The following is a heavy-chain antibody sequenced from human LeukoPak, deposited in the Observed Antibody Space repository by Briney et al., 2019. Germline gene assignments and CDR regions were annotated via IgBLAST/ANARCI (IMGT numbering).Heavy chain of an antibody. CDR3: ARGGSGSYYIFDC. CDR2: INAGNGNT. D-gene: IGHD1-26*01. J-gene: IGHJ4*02. V-gene: IGHV1-3*01. CDR1: GYTFTSYA. Sequence: ASVKVSCKASGYTFTSYAMHWVRQAPGQRLGWMGWINAGNGNTKYSQKFQGRVTITRDTSASSAYMELSSLRSEDTAVYFCARGGSGSYYIFDCWGQGTLVTVSS.